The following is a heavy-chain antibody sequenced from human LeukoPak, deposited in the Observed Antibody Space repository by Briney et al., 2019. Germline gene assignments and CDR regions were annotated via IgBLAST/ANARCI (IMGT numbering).Heavy chain of an antibody. Sequence: PGGSLRLSCAASGFTFSNSARSWVRQAPGKGLEWVSAISGSGGGTYYADSVKGRFTISRDNSKNTLYVQMNSLRAADTAVYYCAKAAGRGYNYGDYFDYWGQGTLVTASS. V-gene: IGHV3-23*01. CDR1: GFTFSNSA. CDR3: AKAAGRGYNYGDYFDY. CDR2: ISGSGGGT. D-gene: IGHD5-18*01. J-gene: IGHJ4*02.